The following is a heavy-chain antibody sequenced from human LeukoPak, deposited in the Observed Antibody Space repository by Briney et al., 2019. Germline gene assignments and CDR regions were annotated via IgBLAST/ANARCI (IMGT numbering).Heavy chain of an antibody. CDR2: IYYSGST. J-gene: IGHJ4*02. CDR1: GGSFSGYY. V-gene: IGHV4-59*01. CDR3: ARGGQGYYDMKNGY. Sequence: PSETLSLTCAVYGGSFSGYYWSWIRQPPGKGLEWIGYIYYSGSTNYNPSLKSRVTISVDTSKNQFSLKLSSVTAADTAVYFCARGGQGYYDMKNGYWGQGTLVTVSS. D-gene: IGHD1-26*01.